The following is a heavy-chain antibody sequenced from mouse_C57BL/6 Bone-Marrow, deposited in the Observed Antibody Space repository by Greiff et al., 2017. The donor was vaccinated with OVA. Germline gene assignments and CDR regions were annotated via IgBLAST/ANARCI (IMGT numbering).Heavy chain of an antibody. D-gene: IGHD1-1*02. CDR1: GYTFTSYG. CDR2: IYPRSGNT. Sequence: QLQQSGAELARPGASVKLSCKASGYTFTSYGISWVKQRTGQGLEWIGEIYPRSGNTYYNEKFKGKATLTADKSSSTAYMELRSLTSEDSAVYFCASWVGWFAYWGQGTLVTVSA. V-gene: IGHV1-81*01. CDR3: ASWVGWFAY. J-gene: IGHJ3*01.